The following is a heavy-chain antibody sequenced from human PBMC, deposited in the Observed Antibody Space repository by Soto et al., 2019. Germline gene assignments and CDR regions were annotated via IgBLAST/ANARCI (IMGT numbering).Heavy chain of an antibody. CDR3: ARHYCSGDSCYSGADFDY. CDR1: GYRFTSYW. V-gene: IGHV5-10-1*01. J-gene: IGHJ4*02. Sequence: GESLKISCKGSGYRFTSYWISWVRQMPGKGLEWMGRIDPSDSYTKNSPSFQGHVSISVDKSISTAYLQWSSLKASDTAMYYCARHYCSGDSCYSGADFDYWGQGTRVTVSS. CDR2: IDPSDSYT. D-gene: IGHD2-15*01.